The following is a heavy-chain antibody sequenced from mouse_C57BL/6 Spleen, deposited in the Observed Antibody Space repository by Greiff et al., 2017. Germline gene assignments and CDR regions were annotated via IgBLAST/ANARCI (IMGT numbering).Heavy chain of an antibody. Sequence: EVQLVESGPGLVKPSQSLSLTCSVTGYSITSGYYWNWIRQFPGNKLEWMGYISYDGSNKYNPSSQNRISITRDTSKNQLFLKLNSVTTEDTATYYCARGITTVVPYFDYWGQGTTLTVSS. CDR3: ARGITTVVPYFDY. V-gene: IGHV3-6*01. CDR1: GYSITSGYY. D-gene: IGHD1-1*01. CDR2: ISYDGSN. J-gene: IGHJ2*01.